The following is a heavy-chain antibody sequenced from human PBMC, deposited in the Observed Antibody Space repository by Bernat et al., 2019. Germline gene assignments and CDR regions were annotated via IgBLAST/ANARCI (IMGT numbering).Heavy chain of an antibody. CDR1: GYTFISYY. V-gene: IGHV1-46*01. CDR3: ARGYGKLGWLDP. D-gene: IGHD5-18*01. Sequence: QVQLVQSGPEVKKPGASVKVSFKASGYTFISYYMHWVRQAPGQGLEWMGIINTSGGRTNYAQAYKGTITQSSDTSTSTVSMELTSTESEDTAVYYCARGYGKLGWLDPWGQGTLVTVSP. CDR2: INTSGGRT. J-gene: IGHJ5*02.